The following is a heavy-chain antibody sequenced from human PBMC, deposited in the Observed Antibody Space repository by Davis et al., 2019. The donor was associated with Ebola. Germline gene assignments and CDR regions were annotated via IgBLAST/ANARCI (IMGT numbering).Heavy chain of an antibody. CDR2: NNLKSGAT. CDR1: GFTFTENY. J-gene: IGHJ4*02. V-gene: IGHV1-2*04. D-gene: IGHD3-10*01. CDR3: ARGLLWFGELLPHYYFDY. Sequence: ASVKVSCKTSGFTFTENYLPWVRQAPGQGLEWMGWNNLKSGATNYAPKFQGWVTMTRDTSISTAYMELSRLRSDDTAVYYCARGLLWFGELLPHYYFDYWGQGTLVTVSS.